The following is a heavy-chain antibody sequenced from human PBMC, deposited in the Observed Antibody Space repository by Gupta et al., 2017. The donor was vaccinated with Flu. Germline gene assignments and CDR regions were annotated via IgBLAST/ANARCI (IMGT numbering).Heavy chain of an antibody. CDR2: IETSGET. V-gene: IGHV3-13*01. Sequence: CISSTYGMHCVRKASGKGLEWGPAIETSGETYYPDAVKGRSTISRENAKNSLYLQMNSLRAGDTAVDDGARGKALWVRPNDYGVDGGGKGTTVTVSS. CDR1: CISSTYG. J-gene: IGHJ6*04. CDR3: ARGKALWVRPNDYGVDG. D-gene: IGHD2-21*01.